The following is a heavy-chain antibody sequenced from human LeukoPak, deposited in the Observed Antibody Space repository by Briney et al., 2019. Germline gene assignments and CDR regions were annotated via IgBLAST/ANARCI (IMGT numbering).Heavy chain of an antibody. J-gene: IGHJ6*03. Sequence: SETLSLTCTVSGGSISSYYWSWIRQPPGKGLEWIGYIYYSGSTNYNPSLKSRVTISVDTSKNQFSLKLSSVTAADTAVYYCARSSSGAYYYYMDAWGKGTTVTVSS. CDR2: IYYSGST. V-gene: IGHV4-59*01. D-gene: IGHD3-22*01. CDR3: ARSSSGAYYYYMDA. CDR1: GGSISSYY.